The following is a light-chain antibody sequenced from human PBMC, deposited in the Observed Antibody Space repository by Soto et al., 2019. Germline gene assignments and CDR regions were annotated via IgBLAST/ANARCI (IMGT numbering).Light chain of an antibody. CDR1: SSDVGSYNR. Sequence: QSALNQPPSVSGSPGQSVTISCTGTSSDVGSYNRVSWYQQPPGTAPKLMIYEVSNRPSGVPDRFSGSKSGNTASLTISGLQAEDEADYYCSSYTSSSTFVFGGGTKVTVL. CDR2: EVS. V-gene: IGLV2-18*02. J-gene: IGLJ2*01. CDR3: SSYTSSSTFV.